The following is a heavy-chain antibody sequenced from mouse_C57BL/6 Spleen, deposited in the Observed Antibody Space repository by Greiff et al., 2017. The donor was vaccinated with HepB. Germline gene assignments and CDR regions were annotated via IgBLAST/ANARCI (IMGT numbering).Heavy chain of an antibody. Sequence: VQLQQSGPELVKPGASVKISCKASGYAFSSSWMNWVKQRPGKGLEWIGRIYPGDGDTNYNGKFKGKATLTADKSSSTAYMQLSSLTSEDSAVYFCARWRSYPYAMDYWGQGTSVTVSS. CDR2: IYPGDGDT. J-gene: IGHJ4*01. V-gene: IGHV1-82*01. D-gene: IGHD2-10*01. CDR3: ARWRSYPYAMDY. CDR1: GYAFSSSW.